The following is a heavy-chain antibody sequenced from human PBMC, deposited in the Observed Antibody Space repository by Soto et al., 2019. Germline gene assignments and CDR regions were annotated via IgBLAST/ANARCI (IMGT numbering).Heavy chain of an antibody. V-gene: IGHV3-33*03. Sequence: QAQLVESGGGVVQPGTSLRLSCAASGFTISTHGMHWVRQAPGKGLEWLANIWYDGSNKFYAESVKGRFSISKDNAKNTLYLQMSSLIAEDTAVYYCAAATTWNVHFPYWGQGTQVTVSS. J-gene: IGHJ4*02. CDR2: IWYDGSNK. CDR1: GFTISTHG. CDR3: AAATTWNVHFPY. D-gene: IGHD1-1*01.